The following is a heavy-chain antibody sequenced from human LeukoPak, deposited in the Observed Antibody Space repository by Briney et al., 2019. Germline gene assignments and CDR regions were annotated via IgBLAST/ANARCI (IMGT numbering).Heavy chain of an antibody. J-gene: IGHJ4*02. CDR2: ISISSSYI. Sequence: PGGSLRLPCAASGITFSTNSMNWVGKSPGKGLGWVSSISISSSYIYSADSVKGRFNNSIDNAKNSLYLQKSSVRAEDNSVYYCARTVAVACTALDFWGQGTLVTVSS. CDR1: GITFSTNS. D-gene: IGHD2-8*01. CDR3: ARTVAVACTALDF. V-gene: IGHV3-21*01.